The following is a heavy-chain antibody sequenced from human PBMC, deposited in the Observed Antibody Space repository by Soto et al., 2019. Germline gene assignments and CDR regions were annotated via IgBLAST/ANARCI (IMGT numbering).Heavy chain of an antibody. Sequence: SETLSLTCTVSGGSVSSGSYYWSWIRQPPGKGLEWIGYIYYSGSTNYNPSLKSRVTISVDTSKNQFSLKLSSVTAADTAVYYCARGYDYDISYFDYWGQGTLVTVSS. J-gene: IGHJ4*02. CDR1: GGSVSSGSYY. D-gene: IGHD3-16*01. V-gene: IGHV4-61*01. CDR2: IYYSGST. CDR3: ARGYDYDISYFDY.